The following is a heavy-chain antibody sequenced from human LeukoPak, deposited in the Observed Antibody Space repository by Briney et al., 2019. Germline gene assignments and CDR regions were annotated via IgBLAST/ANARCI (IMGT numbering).Heavy chain of an antibody. CDR1: GFTFSSYA. Sequence: GGSLRLSCAASGFTFSSYAMHWVRQAPGKGLEWVTIISYDGGYKYYADSVKGRFIISRDNAKNSLYLQMNSLRAEDTAVYYCARDYTNWNSNWFDPWGQGTLVTVSS. D-gene: IGHD1-7*01. CDR3: ARDYTNWNSNWFDP. J-gene: IGHJ5*02. V-gene: IGHV3-30*04. CDR2: ISYDGGYK.